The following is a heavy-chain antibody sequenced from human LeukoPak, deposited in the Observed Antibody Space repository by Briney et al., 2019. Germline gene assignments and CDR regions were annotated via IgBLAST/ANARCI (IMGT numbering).Heavy chain of an antibody. V-gene: IGHV1-46*01. CDR1: GYTFTSYY. Sequence: GASVKVSCKASGYTFTSYYMHWVRQAPGQGLEWMGITNPSVVSTSNAQKFQGRVTMTRDTAKSTVYMELSSLRSEDTAVYYCARGRNPITMVRGVTCPLGCYFDYCGQGTLVTVSS. J-gene: IGHJ4*02. CDR3: ARGRNPITMVRGVTCPLGCYFDY. D-gene: IGHD3-10*01. CDR2: TNPSVVST.